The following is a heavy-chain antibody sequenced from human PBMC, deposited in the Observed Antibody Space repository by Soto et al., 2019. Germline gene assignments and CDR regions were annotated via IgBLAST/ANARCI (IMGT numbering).Heavy chain of an antibody. CDR2: VSGNGGTT. Sequence: GSLRLSCAASGFTFSNYVMSWVRQAPGKGLEWVSSVSGNGGTTTYADSVEGRFTISKDYSKDTLFLQMNNLRVDDTATYYCAKRDSFMGAIPNWGQGTLVTVSS. D-gene: IGHD1-26*01. V-gene: IGHV3-23*01. CDR1: GFTFSNYV. CDR3: AKRDSFMGAIPN. J-gene: IGHJ4*02.